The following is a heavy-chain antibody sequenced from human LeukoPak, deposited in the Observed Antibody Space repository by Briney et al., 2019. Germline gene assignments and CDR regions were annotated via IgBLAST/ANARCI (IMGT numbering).Heavy chain of an antibody. CDR2: IYSGGST. V-gene: IGHV3-53*01. D-gene: IGHD6-6*01. CDR3: ARVARIGSSRFDY. CDR1: GFTVSSNY. Sequence: PGGSLRLSCAASGFTVSSNYMSWVRQAPGKGLEWVSVIYSGGSTYYADSVKGRFTISRDNSKNTLYLQMNSLRAEDTAVYYCARVARIGSSRFDYWGQGTLVTVSS. J-gene: IGHJ4*02.